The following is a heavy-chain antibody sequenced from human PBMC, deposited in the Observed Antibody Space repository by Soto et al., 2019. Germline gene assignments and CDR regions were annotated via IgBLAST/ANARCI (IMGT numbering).Heavy chain of an antibody. CDR2: ISGSGGST. CDR1: GFTFSSYS. V-gene: IGHV3-23*01. J-gene: IGHJ5*02. Sequence: GGSLRLSCAASGFTFSSYSISWVRQAPGKGLEWVSAISGSGGSTYYADSVKGRFTISRDNSKNTLYLQMNSLRAEDTAVYYCANMAVASWGWFDPWGQGTLVTVSS. CDR3: ANMAVASWGWFDP. D-gene: IGHD6-19*01.